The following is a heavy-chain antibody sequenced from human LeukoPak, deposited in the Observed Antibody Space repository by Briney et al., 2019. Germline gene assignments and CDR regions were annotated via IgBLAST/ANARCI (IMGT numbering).Heavy chain of an antibody. CDR2: INHSGST. J-gene: IGHJ4*02. V-gene: IGHV4-34*01. D-gene: IGHD6-6*01. CDR3: ARDVGARLPGY. CDR1: GGSFSGYY. Sequence: SETLSLTCAVYGGSFSGYYWSWIRQPPGKGLEWIGEINHSGSTNYNPSLKSRVTISVDTSKNQFSLKLSSVTAADTALYYCARDVGARLPGYWGQGILVTVSS.